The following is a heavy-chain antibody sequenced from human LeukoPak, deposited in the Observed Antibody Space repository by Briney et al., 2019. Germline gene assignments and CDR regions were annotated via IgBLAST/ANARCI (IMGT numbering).Heavy chain of an antibody. CDR3: ARGGSRLAFSSSGFDY. D-gene: IGHD6-6*01. CDR1: GGSFSGYY. CDR2: INHSGST. V-gene: IGHV4-34*01. J-gene: IGHJ4*02. Sequence: SETLSLTCAVYGGSFSGYYWSWIRQPPGKGLEWIGEINHSGSTNYNPSLKSQVTMSVDTSENQFSLKLSSVTAADTAVYYCARGGSRLAFSSSGFDYWGQGTLVTVSS.